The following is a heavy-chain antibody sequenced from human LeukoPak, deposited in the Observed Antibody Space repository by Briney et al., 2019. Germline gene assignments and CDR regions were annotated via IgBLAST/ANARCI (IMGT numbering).Heavy chain of an antibody. CDR2: IKSETDGGTT. V-gene: IGHV3-15*01. D-gene: IGHD2-21*01. Sequence: PGGSLRLSCAASGFTFSNAWMSWVRQAPGKGLEWVGRIKSETDGGTTDYAAPVKGRFTISRDDSKNTLYLQMNSLKTEDTAVYYCTTDKGLLWWVHGGSTVDYWGQGTLVTVSS. CDR3: TTDKGLLWWVHGGSTVDY. J-gene: IGHJ4*02. CDR1: GFTFSNAW.